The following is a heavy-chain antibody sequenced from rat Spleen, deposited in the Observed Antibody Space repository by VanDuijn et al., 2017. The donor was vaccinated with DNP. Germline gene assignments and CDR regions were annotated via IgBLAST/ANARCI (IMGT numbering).Heavy chain of an antibody. D-gene: IGHD1-12*01. J-gene: IGHJ4*01. CDR1: GFTFNDYY. V-gene: IGHV5-7*01. CDR3: ARHRTIMPYYYAMDA. CDR2: ISYNGGTP. Sequence: EVLLVESDGGLVQPGRSLKLSCAVSGFTFNDYYMAWVRQAPAKGLEWVATISYNGGTPYYRDSVKGRFTISRDNAQSTLYLQMDSLRSEDTATYYCARHRTIMPYYYAMDAWGHGASVTVSS.